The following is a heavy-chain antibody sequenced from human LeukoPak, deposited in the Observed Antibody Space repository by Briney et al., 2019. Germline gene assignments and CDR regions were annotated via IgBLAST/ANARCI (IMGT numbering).Heavy chain of an antibody. CDR3: ARCHNWNDCYFDY. Sequence: PGGSLRLSCAASGFTVSSNYMSWVRQAPGKGLEWVSVIYSGGSTYYADSVKGRFTISRDNSKNTLYLQMKSLRAEDTAVYYCARCHNWNDCYFDYWGQGTLVTVSS. CDR1: GFTVSSNY. CDR2: IYSGGST. V-gene: IGHV3-66*01. D-gene: IGHD1-1*01. J-gene: IGHJ4*02.